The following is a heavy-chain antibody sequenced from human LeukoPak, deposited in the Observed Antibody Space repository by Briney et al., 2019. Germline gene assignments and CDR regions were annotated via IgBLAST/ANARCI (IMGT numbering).Heavy chain of an antibody. CDR1: GYTFTSYG. CDR2: IIPIFGTA. CDR3: APGREYNLFENWFDP. D-gene: IGHD1-14*01. J-gene: IGHJ5*02. V-gene: IGHV1-69*06. Sequence: GASVKVSCKASGYTFTSYGISWVRQAPGQGLEWMGGIIPIFGTANYAQKFQGRVTITADKSTSTAYMELSSLRSEDTAVYYCAPGREYNLFENWFDPWGQGTLVTVSS.